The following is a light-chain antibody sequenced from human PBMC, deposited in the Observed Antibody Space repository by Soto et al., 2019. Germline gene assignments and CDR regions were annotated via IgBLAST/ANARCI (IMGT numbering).Light chain of an antibody. Sequence: DIPMTQSPSTLSASVGDRVTITCRASQTINRWLAWYQQKPGEVPKLLIYKASVLESGVPSRFSGSGSGTEFTLTISRLQPEEVATYYCQHWSFGQGTKVEI. J-gene: IGKJ1*01. CDR3: QHWS. CDR1: QTINRW. V-gene: IGKV1-5*03. CDR2: KAS.